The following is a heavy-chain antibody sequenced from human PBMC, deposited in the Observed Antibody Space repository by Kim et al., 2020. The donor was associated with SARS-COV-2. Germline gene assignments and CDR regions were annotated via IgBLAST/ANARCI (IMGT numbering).Heavy chain of an antibody. CDR1: GFTFSSYG. CDR3: ARGDDYYDSY. D-gene: IGHD3-22*01. J-gene: IGHJ4*02. V-gene: IGHV3-33*05. Sequence: GGSLRLSCAASGFTFSSYGMHWVRQAPGKGLEWVAVISYDGSNKYYADSVKGRFTISRDNSKNTLYLQMNSLRAEDTAVYYCARGDDYYDSYWGQGTLVTVSS. CDR2: ISYDGSNK.